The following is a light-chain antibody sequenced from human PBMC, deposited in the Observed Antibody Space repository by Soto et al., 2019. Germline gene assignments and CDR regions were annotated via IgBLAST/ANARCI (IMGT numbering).Light chain of an antibody. Sequence: VVLTQSPGTLSLFPGERATLSCRASQSVAKYLAWYQQKPGQAPRLLIYGAATRATGIPDRFSGSGSGTDFVLTISRLEPEDSALYYCQQFDTWSSFGPGTKIDLK. V-gene: IGKV3-20*01. J-gene: IGKJ3*01. CDR3: QQFDTWSS. CDR1: QSVAKY. CDR2: GAA.